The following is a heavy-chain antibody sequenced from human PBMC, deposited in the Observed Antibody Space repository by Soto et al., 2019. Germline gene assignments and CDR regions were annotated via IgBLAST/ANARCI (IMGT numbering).Heavy chain of an antibody. CDR3: AKSIVGAIRSGMDV. V-gene: IGHV3-30*18. CDR1: GFTFSSYG. CDR2: ISYDGSNN. Sequence: QVQLVESGGGVVQPGRSLRLSCAASGFTFSSYGMHWVRQAPGKGRGWVAVISYDGSNNYYADSVKGRFTISRDHSKNTLYLHMNSLRAEDTAVYYCAKSIVGAIRSGMDVWGQGTTVTVSS. D-gene: IGHD1-26*01. J-gene: IGHJ6*02.